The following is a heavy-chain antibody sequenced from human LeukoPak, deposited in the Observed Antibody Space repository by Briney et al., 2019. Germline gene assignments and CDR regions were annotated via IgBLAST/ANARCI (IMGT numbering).Heavy chain of an antibody. D-gene: IGHD3-10*01. CDR2: GYHSGST. Sequence: PSETLSLTCTVSGGSISSSSYYWGWIRQPPGKGLEWIGSGYHSGSTYYNPSLNSRVTISVDTSKNQVSLKLTSVTAADTAVYYCARNGYGSGSSWWGQGTLVTVSS. CDR3: ARNGYGSGSSW. V-gene: IGHV4-39*07. J-gene: IGHJ4*02. CDR1: GGSISSSSYY.